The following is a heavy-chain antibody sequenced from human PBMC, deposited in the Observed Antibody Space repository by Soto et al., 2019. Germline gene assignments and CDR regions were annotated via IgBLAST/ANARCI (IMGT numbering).Heavy chain of an antibody. V-gene: IGHV1-3*01. CDR1: GYTFITYA. CDR2: INAGNGNT. CDR3: ARGIIVGGWYPYYFDY. Sequence: ASVKVSCKASGYTFITYAMHWVRQAPGQRLEWMGWINAGNGNTKYSQKFQGRVSITRDTSASTAYMELSSLRSEDTAVYYCARGIIVGGWYPYYFDYWGPGTLVT. D-gene: IGHD6-19*01. J-gene: IGHJ4*02.